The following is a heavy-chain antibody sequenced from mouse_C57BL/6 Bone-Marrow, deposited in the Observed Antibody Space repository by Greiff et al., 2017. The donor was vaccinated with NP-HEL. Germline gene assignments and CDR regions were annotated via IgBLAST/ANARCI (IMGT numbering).Heavy chain of an antibody. D-gene: IGHD1-1*01. CDR2: IRLKSDNYAT. Sequence: DVMLVESGGGLVQPGGSMKLSCVASGFTFSNYWMNWVRQSPEKGLEWVAQIRLKSDNYATHYAESVKGRFTISRDDSKSSVYLQMNNLRAEDTGIYYCTDYYGSRGCFDYWGQGTTLTVSS. CDR3: TDYYGSRGCFDY. V-gene: IGHV6-3*01. J-gene: IGHJ2*01. CDR1: GFTFSNYW.